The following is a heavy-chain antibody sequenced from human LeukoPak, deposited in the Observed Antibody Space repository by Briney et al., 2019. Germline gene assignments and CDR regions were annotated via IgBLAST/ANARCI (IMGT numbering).Heavy chain of an antibody. CDR3: ARREYYDILTGYQNPDYYFDY. D-gene: IGHD3-9*01. CDR1: SGSISSYY. Sequence: SETLSLTCTVSSGSISSYYWSWIRQPAGKGLEWIGRIYTSGSTNYNPSLKSRVTMSVDTSKNQFSLKLSSVTAADTAVYYCARREYYDILTGYQNPDYYFDYWGQGTLVTVSS. J-gene: IGHJ4*02. CDR2: IYTSGST. V-gene: IGHV4-4*07.